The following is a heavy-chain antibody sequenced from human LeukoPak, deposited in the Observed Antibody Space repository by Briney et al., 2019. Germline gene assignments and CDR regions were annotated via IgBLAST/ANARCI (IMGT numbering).Heavy chain of an antibody. CDR3: ARAMGRTGTTFWFDP. D-gene: IGHD1-1*01. CDR2: MNPNSGNT. CDR1: GYTFTSYD. J-gene: IGHJ5*02. V-gene: IGHV1-8*01. Sequence: ASVKVSCKASGYTFTSYDINWVRQATGQGLEWMGWMNPNSGNTGYAQEFQGRVTMTRNTSISTAYMELSSLRSEDTAVYYCARAMGRTGTTFWFDPWGQGTLVTVSS.